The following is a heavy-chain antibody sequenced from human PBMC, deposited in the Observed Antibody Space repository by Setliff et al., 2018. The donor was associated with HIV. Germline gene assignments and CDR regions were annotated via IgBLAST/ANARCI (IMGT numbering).Heavy chain of an antibody. Sequence: PSETLSLTCPVSGGSIRSHSWSWIRQPPGKGLEWIGYIYYSGTTNYSPSLKSRVTISVDTSKNQFSLKVTSVTAADTAVYFCARGAGYSYFDSYYYHMDVWGKGTTVTVSS. CDR1: GGSIRSHS. CDR2: IYYSGTT. CDR3: ARGAGYSYFDSYYYHMDV. V-gene: IGHV4-59*11. D-gene: IGHD5-18*01. J-gene: IGHJ6*03.